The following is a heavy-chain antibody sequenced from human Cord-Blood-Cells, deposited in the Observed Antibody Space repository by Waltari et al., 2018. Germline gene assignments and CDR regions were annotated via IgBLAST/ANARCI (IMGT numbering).Heavy chain of an antibody. CDR1: GGSFSGYY. J-gene: IGHJ4*02. CDR2: INHSGST. V-gene: IGHV4-34*01. D-gene: IGHD2-2*02. CDR3: AVGYCSSTSCYTRRGNYFDY. Sequence: QVQLQQWGAGLLKPSETLSLTCAVYGGSFSGYYWSWIRQPPGKGLEWIGEINHSGSTNYNPSLKSRVTISVDTSNNQFSLKLSSVTAADTAVYYCAVGYCSSTSCYTRRGNYFDYWGQGTLVTVSS.